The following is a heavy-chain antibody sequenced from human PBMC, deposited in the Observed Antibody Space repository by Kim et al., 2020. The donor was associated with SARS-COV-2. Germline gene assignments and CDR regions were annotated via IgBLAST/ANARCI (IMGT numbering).Heavy chain of an antibody. D-gene: IGHD6-13*01. J-gene: IGHJ4*02. CDR3: ARVWGSSWHPYYFDY. Sequence: PSLKSRVTISVDTSKNQFSLKLSSVTAADTAVYYCARVWGSSWHPYYFDYWGQGTLVTVSS. V-gene: IGHV4-31*02.